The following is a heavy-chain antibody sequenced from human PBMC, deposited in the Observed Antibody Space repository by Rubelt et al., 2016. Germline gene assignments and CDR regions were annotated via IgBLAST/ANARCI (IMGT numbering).Heavy chain of an antibody. D-gene: IGHD2-2*01. Sequence: GKGLEWIGYIYYSGSTYYNPSLKSRVTISVDTSKNQFSLKLSSVTAADTALYYCAKDPSTSSWDGYFDYWGQGTLVTVSS. CDR3: AKDPSTSSWDGYFDY. V-gene: IGHV4-31*02. J-gene: IGHJ4*02. CDR2: IYYSGST.